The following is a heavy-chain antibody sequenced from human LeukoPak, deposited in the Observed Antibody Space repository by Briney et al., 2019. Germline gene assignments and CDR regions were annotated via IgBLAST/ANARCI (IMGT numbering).Heavy chain of an antibody. V-gene: IGHV1-2*06. D-gene: IGHD6-19*01. Sequence: ASVKVSCKXSGYTFTGYYMHWVRQAPGQGLEWMGRINPNSGGTNYSQKFQGRVTMTRDTSISTAYMELSRLRSDDTAVYYCARSSGWLIEEYVDVWGKGTTVTVSS. CDR3: ARSSGWLIEEYVDV. J-gene: IGHJ6*03. CDR2: INPNSGGT. CDR1: GYTFTGYY.